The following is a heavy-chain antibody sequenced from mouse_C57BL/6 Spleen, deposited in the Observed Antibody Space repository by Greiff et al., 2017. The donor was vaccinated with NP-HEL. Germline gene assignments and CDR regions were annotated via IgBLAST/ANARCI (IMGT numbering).Heavy chain of an antibody. J-gene: IGHJ2*01. CDR3: ASTVVADLDY. D-gene: IGHD1-1*01. CDR1: GYSITSGYD. Sequence: EVKLVESGPGMVKPSQSLSLTCTVTGYSITSGYDWHWIRHFPGNKLEWMGYISYSGSTNYNPSLKSRISITHDTSKNHFFLKLNSVTTEDTATYYCASTVVADLDYWGQGTTLTVSS. V-gene: IGHV3-1*01. CDR2: ISYSGST.